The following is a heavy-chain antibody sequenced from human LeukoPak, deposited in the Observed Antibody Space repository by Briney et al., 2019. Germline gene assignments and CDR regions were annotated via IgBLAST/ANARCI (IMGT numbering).Heavy chain of an antibody. CDR2: VRDRANSYAT. D-gene: IGHD3-9*01. V-gene: IGHV3-73*01. J-gene: IGHJ4*02. CDR1: GFSFSDSP. CDR3: TRQRPPTGTFDY. Sequence: GGSLRLSCAASGFSFSDSPMHWVRQASGKGLEWVGRVRDRANSYATGYAASVEGRFTISRDDSENTAYLQMNSLIIEDTAVYYCTRQRPPTGTFDYLGQGVLVTVSS.